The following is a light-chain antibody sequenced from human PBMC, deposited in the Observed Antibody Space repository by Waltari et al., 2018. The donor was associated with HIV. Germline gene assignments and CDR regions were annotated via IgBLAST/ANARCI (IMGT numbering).Light chain of an antibody. J-gene: IGKJ4*02. CDR1: QPLISDY. CDR2: SAS. CDR3: QHSFGT. V-gene: IGKV3-20*01. Sequence: EVVLTQSPGTLSLSPGERATLSCRASQPLISDYLAWYQQKPGQAPSPLVYSASNRAAGVPDRFDGGGFGTDFTLTISRLEPEDSAVYYCQHSFGTFGRGTRVEI.